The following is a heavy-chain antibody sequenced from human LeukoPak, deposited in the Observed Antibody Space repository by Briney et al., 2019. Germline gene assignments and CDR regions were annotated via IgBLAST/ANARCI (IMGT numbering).Heavy chain of an antibody. D-gene: IGHD5-18*01. Sequence: GGSLRLSCAASGFTFSSYAMSWVRQAPGKGLEWVSAISGSGGSTYYADSVKGRFTISRDNSKNTLYLQMNSLRAEDAAVYYCAKRLARGIQLWSRTWYFDLWGRGTLVTVSS. V-gene: IGHV3-23*01. CDR2: ISGSGGST. CDR1: GFTFSSYA. CDR3: AKRLARGIQLWSRTWYFDL. J-gene: IGHJ2*01.